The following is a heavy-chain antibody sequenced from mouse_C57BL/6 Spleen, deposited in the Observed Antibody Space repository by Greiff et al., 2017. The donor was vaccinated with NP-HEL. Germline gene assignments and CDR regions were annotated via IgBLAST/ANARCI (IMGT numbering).Heavy chain of an antibody. CDR3: AVLAGFAY. J-gene: IGHJ3*01. D-gene: IGHD6-1*01. Sequence: EVQLQQSGPELVKPGASVKISCKASGYTFTDYYMNWVKQSHGKSLEWIGDINPNNGGTSYNQKFKGKATLTVDKSSSTAYMELRSLTSEDSAVYYCAVLAGFAYWGQGTLVTVSA. CDR2: INPNNGGT. V-gene: IGHV1-26*01. CDR1: GYTFTDYY.